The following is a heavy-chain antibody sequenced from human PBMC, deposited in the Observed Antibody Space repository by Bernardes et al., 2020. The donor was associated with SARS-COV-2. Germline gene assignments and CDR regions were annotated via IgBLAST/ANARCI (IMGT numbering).Heavy chain of an antibody. CDR1: GGSFSGYY. J-gene: IGHJ1*01. D-gene: IGHD6-13*01. CDR3: AVAGGAAAGRVPRTCYVQH. CDR2: INHSGIT. Sequence: SETLSLTCAVYGGSFSGYYWSWIRQPPGKGLEWIGEINHSGITNYNPSLKSLVTISVDTSKNQFSLKLRSVTAADTAVYYCAVAGGAAAGRVPRTCYVQHWGQGTLVTVS. V-gene: IGHV4-34*01.